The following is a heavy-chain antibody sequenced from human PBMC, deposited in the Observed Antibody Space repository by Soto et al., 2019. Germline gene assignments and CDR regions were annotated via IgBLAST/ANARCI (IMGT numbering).Heavy chain of an antibody. CDR3: ASHYGSGSYTYYGMDV. D-gene: IGHD3-10*01. J-gene: IGHJ6*02. Sequence: GGSLRLSCAASGFTFSSYAMHWVRQAPGKGLEWVAVISYDGSNKYYADSVKGRFTISRDNSKNTLYLQMNSLRAEDTAVYYCASHYGSGSYTYYGMDVWGQGTTVTVSS. CDR1: GFTFSSYA. CDR2: ISYDGSNK. V-gene: IGHV3-30-3*01.